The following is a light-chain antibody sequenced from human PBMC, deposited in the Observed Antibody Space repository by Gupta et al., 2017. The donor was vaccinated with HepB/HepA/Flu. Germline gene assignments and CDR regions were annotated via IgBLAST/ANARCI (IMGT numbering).Light chain of an antibody. Sequence: IVLTQSPDFQSVTPKEKVTITCRATQSSGTSVHWYQQKPRQSTKLLIKYTSQSFSGVPSWCSGRGAGKEITLTINRLEAEDAATYFRQQTFSVPWTFGQGTKVEIK. CDR1: QSSGTS. CDR2: YTS. V-gene: IGKV6-21*01. J-gene: IGKJ1*01. CDR3: QQTFSVPWT.